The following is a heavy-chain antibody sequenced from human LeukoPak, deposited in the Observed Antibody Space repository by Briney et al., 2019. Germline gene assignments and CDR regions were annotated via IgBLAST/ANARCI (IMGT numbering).Heavy chain of an antibody. Sequence: PGGSLRLSCAASGFTFSSYGMHWVRQAPGKGLEWVAVISYDGSNKYYADSVKGRFTISRDNSKNTLYLQMNSLRAEDTAVYYCAKDHEYSGSFDYWGQGTLVTVSS. CDR2: ISYDGSNK. D-gene: IGHD1-26*01. CDR3: AKDHEYSGSFDY. CDR1: GFTFSSYG. J-gene: IGHJ4*02. V-gene: IGHV3-30*18.